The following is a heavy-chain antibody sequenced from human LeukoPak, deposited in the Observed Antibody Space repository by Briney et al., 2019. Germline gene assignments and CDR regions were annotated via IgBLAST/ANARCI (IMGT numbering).Heavy chain of an antibody. V-gene: IGHV4-4*07. CDR1: GGSITGYY. Sequence: SETLSLPCTVSGGSITGYYWNWLRQPAGKGLEWIGRMDPKGTTSYNPSLKSRVTMSVDTSKNQFSLKLKSVTAADTAMYYCARGYCSGANCYTAPDYWGEGTLVTVSS. CDR3: ARGYCSGANCYTAPDY. CDR2: MDPKGTT. J-gene: IGHJ4*02. D-gene: IGHD2-15*01.